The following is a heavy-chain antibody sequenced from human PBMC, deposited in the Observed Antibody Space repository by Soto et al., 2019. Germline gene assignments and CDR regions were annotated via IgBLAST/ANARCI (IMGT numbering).Heavy chain of an antibody. D-gene: IGHD3-22*01. CDR2: IVVASGNA. Sequence: QMQVVQSGPEVKKPGTSVKVSCKTSGFTFTSAAVQWVRQARGQRLEWIGWIVVASGNANLAQKFQERVTITRDMSATTVYIQLSSLRSDDTAVYYCATTDESSGYYDNYYYGMDVWGQGTTVTV. V-gene: IGHV1-58*01. CDR1: GFTFTSAA. CDR3: ATTDESSGYYDNYYYGMDV. J-gene: IGHJ6*02.